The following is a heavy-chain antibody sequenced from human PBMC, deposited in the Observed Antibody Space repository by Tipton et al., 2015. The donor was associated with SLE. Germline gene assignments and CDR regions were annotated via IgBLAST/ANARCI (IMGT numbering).Heavy chain of an antibody. CDR3: ARVPQQLDY. V-gene: IGHV4-39*07. CDR1: GGSFSSYY. Sequence: TLSLTCAVYGGSFSSYYWGWIRQPPGKGLEWIGSIYYSGSTYYNPSLKSRVTISVDTSKNQFSLKLSSVTAADTAVYYCARVPQQLDYWGQGTLVTVSS. CDR2: IYYSGST. J-gene: IGHJ4*02. D-gene: IGHD6-13*01.